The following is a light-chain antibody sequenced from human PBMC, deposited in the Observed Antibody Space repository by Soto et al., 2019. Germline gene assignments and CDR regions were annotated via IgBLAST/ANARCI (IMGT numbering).Light chain of an antibody. V-gene: IGKV3-15*01. Sequence: DIVMTQSPATLSVSPGERATLSCRASKSVSTNLAWYQQKPGQAPRLLIYGASTRATAIPARFSGSGSGTEFTLTISSLQSEDFAVYYCQQYNNWPLYTFGQGTKLEIK. CDR3: QQYNNWPLYT. CDR1: KSVSTN. CDR2: GAS. J-gene: IGKJ2*01.